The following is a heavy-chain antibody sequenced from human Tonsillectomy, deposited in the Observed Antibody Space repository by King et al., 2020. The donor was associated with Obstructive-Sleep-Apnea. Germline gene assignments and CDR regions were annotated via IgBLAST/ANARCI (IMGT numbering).Heavy chain of an antibody. CDR3: ATPQPGGYCSSTSCSGMDV. V-gene: IGHV5-10-1*01. D-gene: IGHD2-2*01. CDR2: IDPSDSYT. J-gene: IGHJ6*02. CDR1: GYSFTSYW. Sequence: VQLVESGAEVKKPGESLSISCKGSGYSFTSYWISWVRQMPGKGLEWMGRIDPSDSYTNYSPSFQGHVTISADKSIRTAYLQWSSLKASDTAMYYCATPQPGGYCSSTSCSGMDVWGQGTTVTVSS.